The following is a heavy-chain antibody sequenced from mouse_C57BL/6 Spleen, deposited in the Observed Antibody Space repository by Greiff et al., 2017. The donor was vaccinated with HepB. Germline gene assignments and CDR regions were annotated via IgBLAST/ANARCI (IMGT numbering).Heavy chain of an antibody. Sequence: QVQLKQSGAELVRPGASVTLSCKASGYTFTDYEMHWVKQTPVHGLEWIGAIDPETGGTAYNQKFQGKAILTADKASSTAYMELRSLTSEDSAVYYCTSTSPGDYYAMDYWGQGTSVTVSS. V-gene: IGHV1-15*01. CDR2: IDPETGGT. CDR1: GYTFTDYE. CDR3: TSTSPGDYYAMDY. J-gene: IGHJ4*01. D-gene: IGHD5-1*01.